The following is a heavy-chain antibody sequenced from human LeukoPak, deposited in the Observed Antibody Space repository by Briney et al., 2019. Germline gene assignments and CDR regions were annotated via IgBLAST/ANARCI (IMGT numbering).Heavy chain of an antibody. CDR2: ISSSSSYI. J-gene: IGHJ4*02. CDR1: GFTFSRYT. V-gene: IGHV3-21*01. Sequence: GGSLRLSCADSGFTFSRYTMNWVRQAPGKGLEWVSSISSSSSYIYYADSVKGRFTISRDNAKNSLYLQMNSLRAEDTAVYYCARDLFEEYYDSSGYGYFDYWGQGTLVTVSS. CDR3: ARDLFEEYYDSSGYGYFDY. D-gene: IGHD3-22*01.